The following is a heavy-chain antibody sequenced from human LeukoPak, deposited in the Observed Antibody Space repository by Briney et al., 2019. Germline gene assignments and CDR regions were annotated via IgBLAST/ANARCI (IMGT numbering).Heavy chain of an antibody. J-gene: IGHJ5*02. CDR1: GYTFTSYY. V-gene: IGHV1-46*01. CDR2: INPSGGST. CDR3: ARRPSPYYYDSGGYQNWFDP. D-gene: IGHD3-22*01. Sequence: ASVKVSCKASGYTFTSYYMHWVRQAPGQGLEWMGIINPSGGSTSYAQKFQGRVTMTRDTSTSTVYMELSSLRSEDTAVYYCARRPSPYYYDSGGYQNWFDPWGQGTLVTVSS.